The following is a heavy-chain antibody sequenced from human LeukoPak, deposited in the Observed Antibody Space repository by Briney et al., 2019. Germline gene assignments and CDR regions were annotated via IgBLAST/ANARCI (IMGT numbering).Heavy chain of an antibody. CDR3: ARSVDCSGGSCYGYSCGWYVDY. CDR1: GGSISSYY. J-gene: IGHJ4*02. CDR2: INYSGST. V-gene: IGHV4-59*08. Sequence: GTLTLTCTVSGGSISSYYWSWVRQPPGKGLEWVGYINYSGSTNYNLSLKSRVTISVDTSKNQFSLQLSSVTAADTAEYYCARSVDCSGGSCYGYSCGWYVDYWGQGTLVTVSS. D-gene: IGHD2-15*01.